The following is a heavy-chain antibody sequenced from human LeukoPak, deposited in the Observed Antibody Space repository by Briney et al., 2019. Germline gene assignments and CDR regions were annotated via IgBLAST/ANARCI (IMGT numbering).Heavy chain of an antibody. J-gene: IGHJ4*02. D-gene: IGHD1-26*01. V-gene: IGHV3-11*04. Sequence: KPGGSLRLSCAASGFTFSDYYMSWIRQAPGKGLEWVSYISSSGSTIYYADSVKGRFTISRDNSKNTLYLQMNSLRAEDTAVYYCAGDRATSYFDYWGQGALVTISS. CDR1: GFTFSDYY. CDR3: AGDRATSYFDY. CDR2: ISSSGSTI.